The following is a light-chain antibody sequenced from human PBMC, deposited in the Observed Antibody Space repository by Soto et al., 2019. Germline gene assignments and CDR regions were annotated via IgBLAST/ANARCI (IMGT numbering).Light chain of an antibody. V-gene: IGKV3-15*01. Sequence: EIVMTQSPATLSESPGERATLSCRASQSVSSKLAWYQQKPGQPPRLLIHGASTRATGIPARFSGSGSGTDFTLTISRLEPEDFAVYYCQQYNNWPPITFGQGTRLEIK. J-gene: IGKJ5*01. CDR3: QQYNNWPPIT. CDR1: QSVSSK. CDR2: GAS.